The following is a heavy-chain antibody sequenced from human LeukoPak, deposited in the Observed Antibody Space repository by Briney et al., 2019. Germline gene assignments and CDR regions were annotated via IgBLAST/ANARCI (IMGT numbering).Heavy chain of an antibody. D-gene: IGHD4-17*01. CDR1: GFTFSSYD. Sequence: GGSLRLSCAASGFTFSSYDMHWVRQATGKGLEWVSAIGTAGDTYYPGSVKGRFTISRENAKNSLYLQMNSLRAGDTAVYYCARSLGGDYGDYYFDYWGQGTLVTVSS. V-gene: IGHV3-13*01. J-gene: IGHJ4*02. CDR2: IGTAGDT. CDR3: ARSLGGDYGDYYFDY.